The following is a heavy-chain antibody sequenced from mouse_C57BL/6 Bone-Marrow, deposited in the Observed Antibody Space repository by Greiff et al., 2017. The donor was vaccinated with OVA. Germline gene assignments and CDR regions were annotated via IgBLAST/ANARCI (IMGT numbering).Heavy chain of an antibody. V-gene: IGHV5-2*01. CDR1: EYEFPSHD. CDR3: ARSGWYGNIDY. CDR2: INSDGGST. J-gene: IGHJ2*01. Sequence: DVHLVESGGGLVQPGESLKLSCESNEYEFPSHDMSWVRKTPETRLELVAAINSDGGSTYYPDTMERRFIISRDNTKKTLYLQMSSLRSEDTALYYCARSGWYGNIDYWGQGTTLTVSS. D-gene: IGHD2-10*02.